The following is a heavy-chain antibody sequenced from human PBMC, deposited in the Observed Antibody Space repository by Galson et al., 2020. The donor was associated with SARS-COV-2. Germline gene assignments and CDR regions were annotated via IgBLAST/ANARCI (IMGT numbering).Heavy chain of an antibody. J-gene: IGHJ4*02. Sequence: GESLKLSCAASGFTFSSYSMNWVRQAPGKGLEWVSSISSSSSYIYYADSVKGRFTISRDNAKNSLYLQMNSLRAEDTTVYYCARADYYDSSGHDYWGQGTLVTVSS. CDR1: GFTFSSYS. V-gene: IGHV3-21*01. CDR2: ISSSSSYI. D-gene: IGHD3-22*01. CDR3: ARADYYDSSGHDY.